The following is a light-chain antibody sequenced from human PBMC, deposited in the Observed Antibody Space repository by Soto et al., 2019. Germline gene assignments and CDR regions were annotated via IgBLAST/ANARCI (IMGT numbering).Light chain of an antibody. V-gene: IGLV2-14*01. Sequence: QSALTQPASVSGSPGQSITISCTGSSSDVGGYNYVSWYQQHPGKAPKLMIYEVNYRPSGVSNRFSGSKSGNTASLTISGLQAEDEADYYCSVYTSSDTGVFGTGTKVTVL. CDR3: SVYTSSDTGV. CDR1: SSDVGGYNY. J-gene: IGLJ1*01. CDR2: EVN.